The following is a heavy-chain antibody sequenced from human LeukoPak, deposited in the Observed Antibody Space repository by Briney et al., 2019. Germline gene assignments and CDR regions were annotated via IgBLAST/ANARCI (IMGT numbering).Heavy chain of an antibody. Sequence: GSLRLSCAASGFRFSTHWMSWFRQAPGKGLEWVALIKQDGSVIHYVDSVKGRFTISRDNAKNSLSLQMNSLRADDTAVYYCAGDEGWTFDIWGQGTKVTVSS. CDR1: GFRFSTHW. J-gene: IGHJ3*02. CDR2: IKQDGSVI. V-gene: IGHV3-7*01. CDR3: AGDEGWTFDI. D-gene: IGHD5-24*01.